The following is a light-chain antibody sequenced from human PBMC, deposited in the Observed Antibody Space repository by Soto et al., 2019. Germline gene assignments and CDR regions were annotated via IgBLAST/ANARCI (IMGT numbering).Light chain of an antibody. V-gene: IGKV3-11*01. CDR1: QNLHSF. CDR2: DGS. CDR3: QQRTRWTMT. J-gene: IGKJ5*01. Sequence: EIVLTQSPGTLSLSPGERATFSCRASQNLHSFLNWYQQRPGKAPRPLIYDGSKRAAGVPDRISGDGSGTDYTLTISSLEPEDFAVYYCQQRTRWTMTFGQGTRLEIK.